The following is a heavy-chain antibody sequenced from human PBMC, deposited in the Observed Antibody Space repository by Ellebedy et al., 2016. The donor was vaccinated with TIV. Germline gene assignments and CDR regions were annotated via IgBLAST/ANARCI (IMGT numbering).Heavy chain of an antibody. Sequence: GESLKISCAASGFTFSSYQMNWVRQAPGKGLVWVSRIKSDGSITTYADPVKGRLTISRDNAKNTLYLEMNSLRAEDTAVYYCARSNAMDVWGQGTTVTVS. J-gene: IGHJ6*02. CDR2: IKSDGSIT. CDR3: ARSNAMDV. V-gene: IGHV3-74*01. CDR1: GFTFSSYQ.